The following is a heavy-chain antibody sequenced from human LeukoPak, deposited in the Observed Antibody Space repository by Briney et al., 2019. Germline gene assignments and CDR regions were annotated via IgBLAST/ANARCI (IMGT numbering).Heavy chain of an antibody. CDR3: ATLKGWYGEGCFDY. CDR1: GVTVSTIY. D-gene: IGHD3-10*01. CDR2: IYPDGKA. Sequence: PGGSLRLSCAASGVTVSTIYMGWVRQAPGKGLDWVSVIYPDGKAYYAESVKGRFTTSRDSSENTLFLQMNSLRAGDTAVYYCATLKGWYGEGCFDYWGQGTLVTVSS. J-gene: IGHJ4*02. V-gene: IGHV3-53*01.